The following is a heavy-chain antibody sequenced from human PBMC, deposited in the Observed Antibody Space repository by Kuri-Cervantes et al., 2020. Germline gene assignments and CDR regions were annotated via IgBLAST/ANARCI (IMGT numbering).Heavy chain of an antibody. V-gene: IGHV4-61*01. CDR3: ARDRQQIDFDSPKTGYSSGWSYYYGMDV. CDR1: GGSISSSSYY. Sequence: SETLSLTCTVSGGSISSSSYYWGWIRQPPGKGLEWIGYIYYSGSTNYNPSLKSRVTTSVDTSKNQFSLKLSSVTAADTAVYYCARDRQQIDFDSPKTGYSSGWSYYYGMDVWGQGTTVTVSS. CDR2: IYYSGST. D-gene: IGHD6-19*01. J-gene: IGHJ6*02.